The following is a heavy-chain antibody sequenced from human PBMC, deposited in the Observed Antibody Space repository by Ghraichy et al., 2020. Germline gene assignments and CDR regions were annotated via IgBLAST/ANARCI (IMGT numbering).Heavy chain of an antibody. D-gene: IGHD2-15*01. CDR1: GFTFNAFS. J-gene: IGHJ4*02. V-gene: IGHV3-43*01. CDR3: VKDSYCSGRTCYTYHLDL. CDR2: ITADGSTK. Sequence: GGSLRLSCAASGFTFNAFSMHWVRQVPGKGLEWVALITADGSTKYYADSVKGRFTISRDNSQNSLYLQMNSLRSEDTAFYYCVKDSYCSGRTCYTYHLDLWGPGTLVPVAA.